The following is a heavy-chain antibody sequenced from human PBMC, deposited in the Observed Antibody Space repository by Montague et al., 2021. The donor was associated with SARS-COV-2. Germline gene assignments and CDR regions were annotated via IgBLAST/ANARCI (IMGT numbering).Heavy chain of an antibody. Sequence: SLRLSCAASGFSFNDYWMSWVRQAPGKGLEWAANIKQDGSETNHVDSVRGRFTVSRDNARNSLFLQMDSLSTEDTAVYYCAKGYTGDWDHYLDYWGQGTLVTVSS. CDR3: AKGYTGDWDHYLDY. J-gene: IGHJ4*02. D-gene: IGHD6-19*01. V-gene: IGHV3-7*01. CDR2: IKQDGSET. CDR1: GFSFNDYW.